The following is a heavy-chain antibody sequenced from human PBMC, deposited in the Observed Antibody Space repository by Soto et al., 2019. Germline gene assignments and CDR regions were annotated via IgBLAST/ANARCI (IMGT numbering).Heavy chain of an antibody. V-gene: IGHV3-23*01. Sequence: GGSLRLSCAASGFTFSSSAMSWVRQAPGRGLEWVSAISGSGGTPYYADSVKGRFTISRDNSRNTLYLVLNSLRAEDTAVYYCAMGLAAAGPLDYWGQGTLVTVSS. J-gene: IGHJ4*02. CDR3: AMGLAAAGPLDY. CDR1: GFTFSSSA. D-gene: IGHD6-13*01. CDR2: ISGSGGTP.